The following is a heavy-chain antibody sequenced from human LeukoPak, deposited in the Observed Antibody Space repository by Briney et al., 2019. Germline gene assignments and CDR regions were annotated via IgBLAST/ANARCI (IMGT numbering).Heavy chain of an antibody. J-gene: IGHJ4*02. D-gene: IGHD2-15*01. V-gene: IGHV3-48*03. CDR2: LSSSGGTI. CDR3: ASLDGNAWWHY. CDR1: GFTFTDYE. Sequence: GGSLRLSCAASGFTFTDYEMNWVRQAPGKGLEWVSYLSSSGGTIIYADSVKGRFTISRDNAKNSLYLQMNSLRAEDTAVYYCASLDGNAWWHYWGQGTLVTVSS.